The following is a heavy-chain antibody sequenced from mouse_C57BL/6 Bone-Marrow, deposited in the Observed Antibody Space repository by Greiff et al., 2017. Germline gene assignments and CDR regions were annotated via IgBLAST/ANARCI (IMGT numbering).Heavy chain of an antibody. J-gene: IGHJ3*01. D-gene: IGHD2-4*01. Sequence: QVQLQQPGAELVKPGASVQLSCKASGYTFTSYWMHWVKQRPGQGLEWIGMIHPNSGSTNYNEKFKSKATLTVDKSSSTAYMQLSSLTSEDSAVYYCARGDDYPWFAYWGQGTLVTVSA. CDR2: IHPNSGST. V-gene: IGHV1-64*01. CDR1: GYTFTSYW. CDR3: ARGDDYPWFAY.